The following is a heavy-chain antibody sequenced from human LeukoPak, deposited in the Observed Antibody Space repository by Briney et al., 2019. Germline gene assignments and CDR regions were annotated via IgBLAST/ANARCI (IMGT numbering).Heavy chain of an antibody. CDR1: GFTFSNAW. Sequence: GGSLRLSCAASGFTFSNAWMSWVRQAPGKGPEWVGRIKSKTDGGTTDYAAPVKGRFTISRDDSKNTLYLQMNSLKTEDTAVYYCTTDRYFDWLLYLPYFDYWGQGTLVTVSS. J-gene: IGHJ4*02. CDR2: IKSKTDGGTT. D-gene: IGHD3-9*01. CDR3: TTDRYFDWLLYLPYFDY. V-gene: IGHV3-15*01.